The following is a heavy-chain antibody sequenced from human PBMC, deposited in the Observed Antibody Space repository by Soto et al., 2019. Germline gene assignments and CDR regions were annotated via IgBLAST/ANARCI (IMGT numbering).Heavy chain of an antibody. D-gene: IGHD4-17*01. J-gene: IGHJ6*02. CDR3: SRDVDVGEEDV. CDR1: GGSVSGGSYY. CDR2: IYFSGRT. Sequence: QVQLQESGPGLVKPSETLSLTCTVSGGSVSGGSYYWNWIRQPPGKGLEWIGYIYFSGRTNYNPSLKSRVTISIDTSKNQFSPKLTSATAADTAVYYCSRDVDVGEEDVWGQGTTVTVSS. V-gene: IGHV4-61*01.